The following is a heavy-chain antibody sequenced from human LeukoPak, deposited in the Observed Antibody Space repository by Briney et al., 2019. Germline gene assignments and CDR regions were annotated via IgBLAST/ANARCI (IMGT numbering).Heavy chain of an antibody. CDR2: IYYSGST. Sequence: SETLSLTCTVSGGSISSGDYYWGWIRQPPGKGLEWIGYIYYSGSTYYNPSLKSRVTISVDTSKNQFSLKPSSVTAADTAVYYCARGHSSCCPDYWGQGTLVTVSS. CDR1: GGSISSGDYY. CDR3: ARGHSSCCPDY. D-gene: IGHD6-13*01. J-gene: IGHJ4*02. V-gene: IGHV4-30-4*08.